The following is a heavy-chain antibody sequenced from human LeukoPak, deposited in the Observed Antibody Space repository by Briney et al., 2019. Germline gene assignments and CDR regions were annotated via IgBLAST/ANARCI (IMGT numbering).Heavy chain of an antibody. J-gene: IGHJ4*02. CDR1: GGTFSSYA. CDR2: IIPIFGTA. Sequence: GASVKVSCKASGGTFSSYAISWVRQAPGQGLEWMGGIIPIFGTANYAQKFQGGVTITTDESTSTAYMELSSLRSEDTAVYYCATNTGFRYFDWLNFDYWVQGTLVTVSS. CDR3: ATNTGFRYFDWLNFDY. D-gene: IGHD3-9*01. V-gene: IGHV1-69*05.